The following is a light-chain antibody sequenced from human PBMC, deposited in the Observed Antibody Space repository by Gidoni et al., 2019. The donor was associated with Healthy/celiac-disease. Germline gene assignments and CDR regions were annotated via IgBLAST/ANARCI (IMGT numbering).Light chain of an antibody. CDR2: DAS. V-gene: IGKV1-33*01. CDR3: QQYDNLXXA. J-gene: IGKJ4*01. CDR1: QDISNY. Sequence: QMTQSPCSLSASVGDRVTITCQASQDISNYLNWYQQKPGKAPKLLIYDASNLETGVPSRFSGSGSGTDFTFTISSLQSEDIATYYCQQYDNLXXAFGGGTKVEIK.